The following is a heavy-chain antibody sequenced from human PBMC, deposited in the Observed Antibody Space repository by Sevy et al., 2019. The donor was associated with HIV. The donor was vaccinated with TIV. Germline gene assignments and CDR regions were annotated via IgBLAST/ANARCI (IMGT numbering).Heavy chain of an antibody. Sequence: SGPTLVKPTQTLTLTCTFSGFSLSTSGAGVGWIRQPPGKALEWLALIYWDDDKRYSPSLKSRLTITKDTSKNQVVLTMTNMDPVDTATYYCARLILTGYFLDYWGQGTLVTVSS. D-gene: IGHD3-9*01. CDR1: GFSLSTSGAG. CDR2: IYWDDDK. V-gene: IGHV2-5*02. CDR3: ARLILTGYFLDY. J-gene: IGHJ4*02.